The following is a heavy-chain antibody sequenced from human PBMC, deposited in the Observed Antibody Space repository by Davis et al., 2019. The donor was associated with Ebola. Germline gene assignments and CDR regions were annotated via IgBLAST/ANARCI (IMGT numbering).Heavy chain of an antibody. V-gene: IGHV3-23*01. CDR3: AKVGPTYYDTLTGSTV. J-gene: IGHJ3*01. Sequence: PGGSLRLSCVVSGFTFSSYAMSWVRQAPGKGLKWVSAISSSGDNTYYSDSVKGRFTISRDNSKNTLYLQMNSLRAEDTAIYYCAKVGPTYYDTLTGSTVWGQGTMVTVSS. CDR1: GFTFSSYA. D-gene: IGHD3-9*01. CDR2: ISSSGDNT.